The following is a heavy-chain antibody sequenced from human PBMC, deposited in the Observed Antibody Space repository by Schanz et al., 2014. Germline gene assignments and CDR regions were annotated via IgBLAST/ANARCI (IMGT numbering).Heavy chain of an antibody. V-gene: IGHV4-31*03. CDR3: ARDRGHGDLPGDI. Sequence: QVQLQESGPGLVKASQTLSLTCSVSGGSVSSGGDYWSWIRQHPGKGLEWIGYISYSGVTYYNPSLKSRVTISMHTSKNQFSLNLSSATAADTAVYYCARDRGHGDLPGDIWGQGTMVTVSS. CDR1: GGSVSSGGDY. J-gene: IGHJ3*02. D-gene: IGHD4-17*01. CDR2: ISYSGVT.